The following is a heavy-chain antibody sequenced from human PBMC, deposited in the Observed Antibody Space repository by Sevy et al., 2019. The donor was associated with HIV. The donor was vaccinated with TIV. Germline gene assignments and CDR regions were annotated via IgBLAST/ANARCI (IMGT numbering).Heavy chain of an antibody. D-gene: IGHD3-22*01. CDR2: TYYRSKWYN. CDR1: GDSVSSNSAA. J-gene: IGHJ6*02. V-gene: IGHV6-1*01. Sequence: SETVSLTCAISGDSVSSNSAAWNWIRQSPSRGLEWLGRTYYRSKWYNDYAVSVKSRITINPDTSKNQFSLQLNSVTPEDTAVYYCARDSERGYYDSSGYYPSNYYYYGMDVWGQGTTVTVSS. CDR3: ARDSERGYYDSSGYYPSNYYYYGMDV.